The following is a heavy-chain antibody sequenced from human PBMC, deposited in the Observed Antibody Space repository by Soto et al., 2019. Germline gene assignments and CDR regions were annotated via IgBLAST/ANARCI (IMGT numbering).Heavy chain of an antibody. V-gene: IGHV5-51*01. CDR2: IYRGDSDT. J-gene: IGHJ6*02. Sequence: PGESLKISCKGSGYSFVSYWIAWGRQMPWKGLEWMGSIYRGDSDTRYSPSFQGQVTISADKSITTAYLQWSSLKASDTAMYYCATWGGYFYGAGSLYGIDVWGQGTTVTVS. D-gene: IGHD3-10*01. CDR1: GYSFVSYW. CDR3: ATWGGYFYGAGSLYGIDV.